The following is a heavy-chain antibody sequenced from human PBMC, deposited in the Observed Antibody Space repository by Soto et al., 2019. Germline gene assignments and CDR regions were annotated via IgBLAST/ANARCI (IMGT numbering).Heavy chain of an antibody. V-gene: IGHV4-59*08. CDR3: ARSSITPRLLMYPFDY. D-gene: IGHD6-6*01. Sequence: SETLSLTCTVSGGSISSYYWSWIRQPPGKGLEWIGNIYYSGSTYYNPPLKSRVTISLDTSKNQFSLRLSSLTAADTAVYYCARSSITPRLLMYPFDYWGQGTLVTVSS. CDR2: IYYSGST. J-gene: IGHJ4*02. CDR1: GGSISSYY.